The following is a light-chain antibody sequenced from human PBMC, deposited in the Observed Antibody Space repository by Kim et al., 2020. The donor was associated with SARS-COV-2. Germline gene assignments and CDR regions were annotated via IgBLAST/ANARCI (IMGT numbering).Light chain of an antibody. Sequence: GQAVTISCTGTSSDVGAYNYVSWYQQHPGKAPKLMIYEVSKRPSGVPDRFSGSKSGNTASLTGSGLQTEDEADYYCSSYAGTNNLVFGGGTQLTVL. J-gene: IGLJ2*01. CDR3: SSYAGTNNLV. CDR2: EVS. V-gene: IGLV2-8*01. CDR1: SSDVGAYNY.